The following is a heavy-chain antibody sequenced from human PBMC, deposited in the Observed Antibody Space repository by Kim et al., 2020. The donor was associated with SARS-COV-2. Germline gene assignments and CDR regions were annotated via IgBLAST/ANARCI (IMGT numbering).Heavy chain of an antibody. Sequence: YAQKFQGRVTMTRDTSTSTVYMELSSLRSEDTAVYYCARDWELMYGWFDPWGQGTLVTVSS. D-gene: IGHD1-7*01. J-gene: IGHJ5*02. V-gene: IGHV1-46*01. CDR3: ARDWELMYGWFDP.